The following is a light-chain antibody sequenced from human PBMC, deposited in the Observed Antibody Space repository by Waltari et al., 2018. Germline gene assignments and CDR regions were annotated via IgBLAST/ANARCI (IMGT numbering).Light chain of an antibody. CDR2: DTS. CDR1: QSVSRY. Sequence: EVVLTQSPGTLSLYPGERATLSCRASQSVSRYLAWYQQKPGQAPRLLIYDTSPTATGIPDRFSGSGSWTDFSLTISRLDPEDFAVYYCQKYGTLPATFGQGTKVEVK. CDR3: QKYGTLPAT. J-gene: IGKJ1*01. V-gene: IGKV3-20*01.